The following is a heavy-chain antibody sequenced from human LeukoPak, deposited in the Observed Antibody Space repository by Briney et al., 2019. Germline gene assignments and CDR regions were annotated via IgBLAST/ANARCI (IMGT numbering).Heavy chain of an antibody. CDR3: TTRLRNHFDY. CDR1: GFTFSSFT. CDR2: ISDGSRDT. V-gene: IGHV3-23*01. J-gene: IGHJ4*02. Sequence: GGSLRLSCATSGFTFSSFTMNWFRQAPGKGLEWVSTISDGSRDTHYAGSVKGRFTISRDDSQNIVYLQMDSLRAEDTALYYCTTRLRNHFDYWGQGTLVTVSS. D-gene: IGHD5-12*01.